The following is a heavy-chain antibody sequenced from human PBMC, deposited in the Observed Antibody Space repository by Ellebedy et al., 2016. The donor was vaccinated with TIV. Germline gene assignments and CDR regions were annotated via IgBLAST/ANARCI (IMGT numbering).Heavy chain of an antibody. CDR1: GFTFSSYA. J-gene: IGHJ4*02. V-gene: IGHV3-23*01. CDR2: IFGSGGGI. CDR3: AKDRTSVDGYWVFDQ. Sequence: PGGSLRLSCAASGFTFSSYAMSWVRQAPGKGLEWVSGIFGSGGGISYADSVKGRFTISRDNSKSMVHLQMNSLRPEDTAVYYCAKDRTSVDGYWVFDQWGQGTLVTVSS. D-gene: IGHD5-18*01.